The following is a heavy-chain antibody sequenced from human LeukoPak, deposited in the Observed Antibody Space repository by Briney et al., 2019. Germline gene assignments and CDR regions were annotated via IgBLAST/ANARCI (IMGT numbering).Heavy chain of an antibody. J-gene: IGHJ3*02. CDR2: INSDGSRT. CDR3: ARPEIQYSSGLDGFDI. CDR1: GFTFSTYW. D-gene: IGHD6-19*01. Sequence: PGGSLRLSCAASGFTFSTYWMHWVRQAPGKGLVWVSRINSDGSRTTYADSVKGRFTISRDNAKNTLYLQMNSLRTEDTAVYYCARPEIQYSSGLDGFDIWGQGTMVTVSS. V-gene: IGHV3-74*01.